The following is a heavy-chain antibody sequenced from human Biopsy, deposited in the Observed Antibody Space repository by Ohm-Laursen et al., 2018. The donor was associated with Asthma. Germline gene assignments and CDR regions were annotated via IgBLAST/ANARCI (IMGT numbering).Heavy chain of an antibody. CDR1: GGSITSSSYY. J-gene: IGHJ4*02. D-gene: IGHD3-22*01. V-gene: IGHV4-39*01. Sequence: SETLSLTWTVSGGSITSSSYYWGWIRQPPGKGMEGIGSMYHSGSPYYHPSRKSRATISVDTSKNQLSLKMSSVTAADTAVYFCVRHQYSSSWSTFDYWGQGALVTVSS. CDR2: MYHSGSP. CDR3: VRHQYSSSWSTFDY.